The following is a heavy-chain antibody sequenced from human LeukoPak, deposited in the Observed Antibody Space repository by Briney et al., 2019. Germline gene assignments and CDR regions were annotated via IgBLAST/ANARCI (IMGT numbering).Heavy chain of an antibody. CDR3: ARWKMELQRNAFDF. CDR1: GFTFRTYW. Sequence: PGGSLRLSCAASGFTFRTYWMSWIRQAPGKEPEWVADINQDGSEEYYLQSVRGRFTVSRDNAQNAVFLQMTNLRADDTAVYYCARWKMELQRNAFDFWGQGTVVIVSS. CDR2: INQDGSEE. D-gene: IGHD1-26*01. V-gene: IGHV3-7*01. J-gene: IGHJ3*01.